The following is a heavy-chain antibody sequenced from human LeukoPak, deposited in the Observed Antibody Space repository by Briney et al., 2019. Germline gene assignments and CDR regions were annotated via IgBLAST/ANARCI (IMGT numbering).Heavy chain of an antibody. V-gene: IGHV3-23*01. D-gene: IGHD1-1*01. J-gene: IGHJ4*02. Sequence: GGSLRLSCAASGFTFSSYAMSWVRQPPGKGLEWVSVISGGTTSTYHADSVKGRFTISRDNSKNILYLQMNSLRAEDTAVYYCAKDVKTMTDLDSWGQGTLVTVSS. CDR2: ISGGTTST. CDR3: AKDVKTMTDLDS. CDR1: GFTFSSYA.